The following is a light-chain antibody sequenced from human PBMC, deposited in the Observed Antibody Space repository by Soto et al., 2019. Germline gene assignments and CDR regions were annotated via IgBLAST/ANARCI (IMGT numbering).Light chain of an antibody. CDR3: CSYAGSSTWV. CDR1: SSDVGAYNY. CDR2: DVN. Sequence: QSALTQPRSVSGSPGQSVTISCTGTSSDVGAYNYVSWYQQHPGKAPKLLISDVNKRPSGVPDRFSGSKSGNTASLIISGLQAEDEADYYCCSYAGSSTWVFGGGTKVTVL. J-gene: IGLJ3*02. V-gene: IGLV2-11*01.